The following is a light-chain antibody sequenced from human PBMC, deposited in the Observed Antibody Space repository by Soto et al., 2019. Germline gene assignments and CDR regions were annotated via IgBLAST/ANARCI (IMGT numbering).Light chain of an antibody. CDR1: QSVSSSY. CDR3: QQYGSSQT. J-gene: IGKJ1*01. Sequence: IVLTQSPGTLSLSPGERATLSCRASQSVSSSYLAWYQQKPGQAPRLLIYGASSRATGIPDRFSGSGSGTDFTLTITRLEPEDSAVDYCQQYGSSQTFGHGTKVEIK. V-gene: IGKV3-20*01. CDR2: GAS.